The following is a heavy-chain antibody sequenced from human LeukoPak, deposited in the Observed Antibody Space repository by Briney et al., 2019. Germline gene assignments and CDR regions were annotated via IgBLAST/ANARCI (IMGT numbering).Heavy chain of an antibody. CDR1: GFTFSSYG. J-gene: IGHJ4*02. V-gene: IGHV3-30*02. D-gene: IGHD5-24*01. CDR2: IRNDGSKK. Sequence: GGSLRLSCTASGFTFSSYGMHWARQAPGKGLEWVAFIRNDGSKKYDADSVKGRFTISRDNSKNTLYLQMNSLRAEDTAVYYCAKEGWLQSWDYWGQGTLVTVSS. CDR3: AKEGWLQSWDY.